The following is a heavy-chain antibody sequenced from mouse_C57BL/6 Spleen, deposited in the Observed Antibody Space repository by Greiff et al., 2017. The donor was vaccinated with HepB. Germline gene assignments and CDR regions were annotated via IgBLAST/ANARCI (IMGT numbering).Heavy chain of an antibody. CDR2: INPSTGGT. CDR1: GYSFTGYY. J-gene: IGHJ4*01. CDR3: ARGVYAMDY. V-gene: IGHV1-43*01. Sequence: VHVKQSGPELVKPGASVKISCKASGYSFTGYYMHWVKQSSEKSLEWIGEINPSTGGTSYNQKFKGKATLTVDKSSSTAYMQLKSLTSEDSAVYYCARGVYAMDYWGQGTSVTVSS.